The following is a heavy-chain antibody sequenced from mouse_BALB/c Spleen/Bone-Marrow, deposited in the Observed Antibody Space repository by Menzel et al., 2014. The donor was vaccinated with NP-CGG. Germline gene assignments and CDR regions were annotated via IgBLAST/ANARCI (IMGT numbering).Heavy chain of an antibody. D-gene: IGHD1-1*01. V-gene: IGHV2-9*02. Sequence: QVQLQQSGPGLVAPSQSLSITCTVSGFSLTSYGVHWVRQPPGKVLEWLGLIWAGGSTNYNSALMSRLSIIKDNSKSXVFLKMNSLQTDDTAMYYCARGSYYEGAMDYWGQGTSVTVSS. CDR3: ARGSYYEGAMDY. CDR1: GFSLTSYG. J-gene: IGHJ4*01. CDR2: IWAGGST.